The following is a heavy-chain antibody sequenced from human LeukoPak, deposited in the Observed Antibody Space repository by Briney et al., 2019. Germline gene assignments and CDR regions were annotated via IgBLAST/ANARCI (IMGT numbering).Heavy chain of an antibody. J-gene: IGHJ4*02. Sequence: ASVKVSCKASGYTFANYYIHWVRQAPGQGLEWMGIINPSGVTTSYAQKFQGRVTMTSDTSTSTAYMELSGLRLEDTAVYYCARVGGAYDSDGGYWGQGTLVTVSS. D-gene: IGHD3-16*01. CDR2: INPSGVTT. V-gene: IGHV1-46*01. CDR3: ARVGGAYDSDGGY. CDR1: GYTFANYY.